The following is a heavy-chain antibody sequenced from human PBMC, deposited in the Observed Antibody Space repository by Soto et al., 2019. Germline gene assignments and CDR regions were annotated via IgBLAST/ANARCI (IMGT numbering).Heavy chain of an antibody. CDR2: IYYSGST. CDR3: ARDSGYNKDYYYYGMDV. D-gene: IGHD3-3*01. CDR1: GGSISSYY. J-gene: IGHJ6*02. Sequence: QVQLQESGPGLVKPSETLSLTCTVSGGSISSYYWSWIRQPPGKGLEWIGYIYYSGSTNYNPSLKSRVTISVDTSKNQFSLKLSSVTAADAAVYYCARDSGYNKDYYYYGMDVWGQGTTVTVSS. V-gene: IGHV4-59*01.